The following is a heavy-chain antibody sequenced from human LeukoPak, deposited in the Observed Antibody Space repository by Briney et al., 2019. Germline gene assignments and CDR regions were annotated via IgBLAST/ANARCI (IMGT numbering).Heavy chain of an antibody. CDR1: GFTFSSYP. V-gene: IGHV3-23*01. Sequence: PGGSLRLSCAASGFTFSSYPMSWVRQAPGKGLEWVSGIVGSGDSTYYADSVKGRFTISRDNSKNTLYLQMNSLRAEDTAVYCCAKVGTSGSSGWYEDYWGQGTLVTVSS. J-gene: IGHJ4*02. CDR3: AKVGTSGSSGWYEDY. D-gene: IGHD6-19*01. CDR2: IVGSGDST.